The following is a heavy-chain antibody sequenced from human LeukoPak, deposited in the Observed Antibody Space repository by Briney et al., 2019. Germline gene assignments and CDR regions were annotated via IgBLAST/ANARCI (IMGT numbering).Heavy chain of an antibody. CDR3: ARGAKGPIAAAIVGCCAFDL. D-gene: IGHD6-13*01. V-gene: IGHV4-31*03. CDR2: IYYSGST. J-gene: IGHJ2*01. Sequence: SQTLSLTCTVSGGSISSGGYYWSWIRQHPGKGLEWIGYIYYSGSTYYNPSLKSRVTISVDTSKNQFSLKLNSVTAADTAVYYCARGAKGPIAAAIVGCCAFDLWGRGTLVTVSS. CDR1: GGSISSGGYY.